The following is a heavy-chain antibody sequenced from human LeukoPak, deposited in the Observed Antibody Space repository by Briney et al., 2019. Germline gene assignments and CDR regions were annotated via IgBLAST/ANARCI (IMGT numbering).Heavy chain of an antibody. CDR3: AREPQAYCGGDCRTDY. CDR1: GFTVSRNY. V-gene: IGHV3-66*01. Sequence: GGSLRLSCAASGFTVSRNYMSWVRQAPGKGLEWVSVIYSGGSTYYADSVKGRFTISRDNSKNTLYLQMNSLRAEDTAVYYCAREPQAYCGGDCRTDYWGQGTLVTVSS. CDR2: IYSGGST. J-gene: IGHJ4*02. D-gene: IGHD2-21*02.